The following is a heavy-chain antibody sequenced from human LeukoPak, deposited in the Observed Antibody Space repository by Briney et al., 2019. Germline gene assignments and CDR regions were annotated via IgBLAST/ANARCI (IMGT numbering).Heavy chain of an antibody. V-gene: IGHV1-18*01. CDR3: ARGTTRGYGDYPRWFDP. D-gene: IGHD4-17*01. J-gene: IGHJ5*02. CDR1: GYTFTSYG. Sequence: GASVKVSCKASGYTFTSYGISWVGQAPGQGLEWMGWISAYNGNTNYAQKLQGRVTMTTDTSTSTAYMELRSLRSDDTAVYYCARGTTRGYGDYPRWFDPWGQGTLVTVSS. CDR2: ISAYNGNT.